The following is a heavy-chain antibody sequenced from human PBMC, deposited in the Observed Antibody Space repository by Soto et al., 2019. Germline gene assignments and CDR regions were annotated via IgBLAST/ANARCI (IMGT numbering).Heavy chain of an antibody. CDR1: GFMFRSYW. D-gene: IGHD3-22*01. J-gene: IGHJ3*01. CDR2: IGGDGGEE. Sequence: DEQLVESGGGLVQPGGSLRLSCADSGFMFRSYWMTWFRQAPGKGLEWVANIGGDGGEEHYVDSVKGRFSVSRENAKELVYLQMNSLRAEDTAMYFCARDTNYQSGRAYYDVFDLWGQGTMVTVSS. V-gene: IGHV3-7*05. CDR3: ARDTNYQSGRAYYDVFDL.